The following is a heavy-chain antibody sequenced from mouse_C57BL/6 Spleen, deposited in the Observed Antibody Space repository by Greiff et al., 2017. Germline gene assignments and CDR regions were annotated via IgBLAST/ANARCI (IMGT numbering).Heavy chain of an antibody. CDR3: ARPPYCYGSSYWYFDV. J-gene: IGHJ1*03. Sequence: EVQLVEPGGGLVKPGGSLKLSCAASGFTFSDYGMHWVRQAPEEGLEWVAYISSGSSTIHYADTVKGRITISRDNAKNTLFLQMTSLRSEDTAMYYCARPPYCYGSSYWYFDVWGTGTTVTVAS. CDR1: GFTFSDYG. D-gene: IGHD1-1*01. V-gene: IGHV5-17*01. CDR2: ISSGSSTI.